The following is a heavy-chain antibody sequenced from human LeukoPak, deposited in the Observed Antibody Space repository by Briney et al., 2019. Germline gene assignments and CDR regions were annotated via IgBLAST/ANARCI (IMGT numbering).Heavy chain of an antibody. Sequence: SQTLSLTCAISGDSVSSNSAAWNWIKQSPSRGLEWLGRTYYRSKWYNDYAVSVKSRITINPDTSKNQFSLQLNSVTPEDTAVYYCARDSRTDIAAAAAPDYWGQGTLVTVSS. CDR3: ARDSRTDIAAAAAPDY. CDR1: GDSVSSNSAA. D-gene: IGHD6-13*01. J-gene: IGHJ4*02. CDR2: TYYRSKWYN. V-gene: IGHV6-1*01.